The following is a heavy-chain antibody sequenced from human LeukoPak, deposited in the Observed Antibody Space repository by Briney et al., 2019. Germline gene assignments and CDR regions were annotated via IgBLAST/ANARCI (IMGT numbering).Heavy chain of an antibody. CDR2: IYYSGST. J-gene: IGHJ5*02. CDR3: ARAIPHSMVSYSSWFDP. Sequence: SETLSLTCTVSGGSISSGGYYWSWIRQHPGKGLEWIGYIYYSGSTYYNPSLKSRVTISVDTSKNQFSLKLSSVTAADTAVYYCARAIPHSMVSYSSWFDPWGQGTLVTVSS. CDR1: GGSISSGGYY. D-gene: IGHD3-10*01. V-gene: IGHV4-31*03.